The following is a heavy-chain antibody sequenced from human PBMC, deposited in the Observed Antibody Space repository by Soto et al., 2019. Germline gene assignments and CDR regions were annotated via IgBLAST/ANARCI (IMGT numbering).Heavy chain of an antibody. J-gene: IGHJ4*02. Sequence: SVNVSCKASGGTFSSYAISWVRQAPGQGLEWMGGIIPIFGTANYAQKFQGRVTITADESTSTAYMELSSLRSEDTAVYYCARGILTGYYRYFDYWGQGTLVTVSS. CDR1: GGTFSSYA. CDR2: IIPIFGTA. V-gene: IGHV1-69*13. D-gene: IGHD3-9*01. CDR3: ARGILTGYYRYFDY.